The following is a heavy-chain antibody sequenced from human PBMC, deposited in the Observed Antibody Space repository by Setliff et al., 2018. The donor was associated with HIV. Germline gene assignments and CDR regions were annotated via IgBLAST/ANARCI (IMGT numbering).Heavy chain of an antibody. CDR2: VYHSGTT. CDR1: GYSISTAYY. V-gene: IGHV4-38-2*01. D-gene: IGHD3-3*01. Sequence: SETLALTCAVSGYSISTAYYWGWIRQPPGKGLEWIGSVYHSGTTYYNPSLKSRVTISVDMSNNQFSLKVTSVTAADTAVYYCMRGRSITIFGVAYFDFWGQGTQVTVSS. CDR3: MRGRSITIFGVAYFDF. J-gene: IGHJ4*02.